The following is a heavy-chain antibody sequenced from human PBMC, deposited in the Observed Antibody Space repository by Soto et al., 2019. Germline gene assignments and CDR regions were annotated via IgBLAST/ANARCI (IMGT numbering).Heavy chain of an antibody. CDR2: IYYSGST. J-gene: IGHJ6*02. CDR1: GGSISSYY. Sequence: AETLSLTCTVSGGSISSYYWSWIRQPPGKGLEWIGYIYYSGSTNYNPSLKSRVTISVDTSKNQFSLKLSSVTAADTAVYYCASLRYDFWSGYPLVSYFYCMDVRGPRSTVTLS. D-gene: IGHD3-3*01. V-gene: IGHV4-59*12. CDR3: ASLRYDFWSGYPLVSYFYCMDV.